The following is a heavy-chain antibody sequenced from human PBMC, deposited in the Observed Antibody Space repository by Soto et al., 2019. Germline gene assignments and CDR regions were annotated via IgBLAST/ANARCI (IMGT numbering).Heavy chain of an antibody. D-gene: IGHD3-16*01. J-gene: IGHJ4*02. CDR2: IKQDGSEK. CDR1: GFTFSSYW. V-gene: IGHV3-7*01. CDR3: ARDLGDNYFDY. Sequence: PXVSLRLSCAASGFTFSSYWMSWVRQAPGKGLEWVANIKQDGSEKYYVDSVKGRFTISRDNAKNSLYLQMNSLRAEDTAVYYCARDLGDNYFDYWSQGTLVTVS.